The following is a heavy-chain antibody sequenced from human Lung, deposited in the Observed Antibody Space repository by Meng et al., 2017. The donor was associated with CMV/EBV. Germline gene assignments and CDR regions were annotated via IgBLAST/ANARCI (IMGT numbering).Heavy chain of an antibody. Sequence: ASITTTRWWTWVRQPPGKGLEWVGEIDHSGNSKSNPSLKSRLTLSLDTSKNHLSLRMTSVTAEDTAIYYCARVREHTSLGNYWFDPWGQGTLVTVSS. CDR3: ARVREHTSLGNYWFDP. J-gene: IGHJ5*02. D-gene: IGHD3-16*01. V-gene: IGHV4-4*02. CDR1: ASITTTRW. CDR2: IDHSGNS.